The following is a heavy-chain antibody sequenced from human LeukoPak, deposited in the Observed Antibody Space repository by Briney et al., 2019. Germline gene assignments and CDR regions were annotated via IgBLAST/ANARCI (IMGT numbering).Heavy chain of an antibody. Sequence: GGSLRLSCAASGFTFSSYAMHWVRQAPGKGLEWVAVISYDGSNKYCADSVKGRFTISRDNSKNTLYLQMNSLRAEDTAVYYCARDALYDSSGYYFDYWGQGTLVTVSS. CDR2: ISYDGSNK. V-gene: IGHV3-30-3*01. CDR3: ARDALYDSSGYYFDY. J-gene: IGHJ4*02. D-gene: IGHD3-22*01. CDR1: GFTFSSYA.